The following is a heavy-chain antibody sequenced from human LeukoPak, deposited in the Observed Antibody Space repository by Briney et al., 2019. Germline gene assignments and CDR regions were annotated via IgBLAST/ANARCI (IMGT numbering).Heavy chain of an antibody. CDR1: GFTFSSFA. V-gene: IGHV3-30*18. J-gene: IGHJ4*02. Sequence: PGRSLRLSCVASGFTFSSFAMHWVRQAPGKGLEWVAVISRDGRDKHHADSVKGRFTVSRDNSKNTLYLQMNSLRAEDTAVYFCAKDPRIAAAYYFDYWGQGTLATVSS. CDR3: AKDPRIAAAYYFDY. CDR2: ISRDGRDK. D-gene: IGHD6-6*01.